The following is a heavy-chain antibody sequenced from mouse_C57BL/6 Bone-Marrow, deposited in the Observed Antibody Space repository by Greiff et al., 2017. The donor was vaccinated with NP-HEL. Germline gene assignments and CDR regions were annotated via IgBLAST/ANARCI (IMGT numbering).Heavy chain of an antibody. J-gene: IGHJ4*01. CDR1: GYTFTSYR. CDR2: IYPSDGAT. CDR3: ARRNSNDVAAMDY. D-gene: IGHD2-12*01. V-gene: IGHV1-61*01. Sequence: QVQLQQPGAELVRPGASVKMSCKASGYTFTSYRMDWVKQRPGQGLEWIGIIYPSDGATSYNQKFKGKATLTVDQSSSTAYMQLNSLTSEDSAVYYCARRNSNDVAAMDYWGQGTSVTVSS.